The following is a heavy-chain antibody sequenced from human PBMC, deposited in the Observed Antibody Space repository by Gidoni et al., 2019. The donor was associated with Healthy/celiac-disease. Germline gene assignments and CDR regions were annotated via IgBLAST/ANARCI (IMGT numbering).Heavy chain of an antibody. J-gene: IGHJ5*02. CDR2: ISSSVSTI. CDR3: AREGRYDFWSGYYGSKSRYNWFDP. D-gene: IGHD3-3*01. V-gene: IGHV3-11*01. CDR1: GFTFSEYY. Sequence: QVQLVESGGGLVKPGGSLRLSCAASGFTFSEYYMSWISKAPGKGLDWVSYISSSVSTIYYADAVKGRFTISRDNAKNSLYLQMNSLRAEDTAVYYCAREGRYDFWSGYYGSKSRYNWFDPWGQGTLVTVSS.